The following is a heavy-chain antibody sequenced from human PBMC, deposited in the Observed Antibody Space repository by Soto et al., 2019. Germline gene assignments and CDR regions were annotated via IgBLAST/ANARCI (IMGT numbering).Heavy chain of an antibody. CDR2: ISYDGRNN. D-gene: IGHD2-2*01. CDR1: GFTFSSYG. CDR3: AKGPTVVEAFYYYGMDV. Sequence: QVQLVESGGGVVQPGRSLRLSCAASGFTFSSYGMHWVRQAPGKGLEWVAVISYDGRNNYYADSVKGRFTISRDNSKNTLFLQMNSLRAEDTAVYYCAKGPTVVEAFYYYGMDVWGQGTTVTVSS. V-gene: IGHV3-30*18. J-gene: IGHJ6*02.